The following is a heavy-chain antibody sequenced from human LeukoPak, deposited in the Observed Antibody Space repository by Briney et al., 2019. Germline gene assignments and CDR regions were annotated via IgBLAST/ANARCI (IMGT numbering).Heavy chain of an antibody. V-gene: IGHV3-9*01. J-gene: IGHJ4*02. CDR1: GFTFDDYA. CDR2: ISWNSGSI. CDR3: ARPQNYYYGSGSYPLGY. Sequence: GGSLRLSCAASGFTFDDYAMHWVRQAPGKGLEWVSGISWNSGSIGYADSVKGRFTISRDNAKNSLYLQMNSLRAEDTAVYYCARPQNYYYGSGSYPLGYWGQGTLVTVSS. D-gene: IGHD3-10*01.